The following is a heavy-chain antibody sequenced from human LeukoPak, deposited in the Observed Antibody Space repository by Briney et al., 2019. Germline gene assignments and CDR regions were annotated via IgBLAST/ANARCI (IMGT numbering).Heavy chain of an antibody. Sequence: GASVKVSCKASGYTFTSYAMNWVRQAPGQGLEWMGWINTNTGNPTYAQGFTGRFVVSLDTSASTAYLQISSLKAEDTAVYYCARKSVAATPRDIVYQYYSMDVWGKGTTVTISS. J-gene: IGHJ6*03. CDR2: INTNTGNP. D-gene: IGHD2-15*01. V-gene: IGHV7-4-1*02. CDR3: ARKSVAATPRDIVYQYYSMDV. CDR1: GYTFTSYA.